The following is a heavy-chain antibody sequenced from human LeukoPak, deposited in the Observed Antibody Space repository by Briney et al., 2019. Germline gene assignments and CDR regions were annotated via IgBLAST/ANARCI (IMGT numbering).Heavy chain of an antibody. J-gene: IGHJ4*02. Sequence: PGGSLRLSCAASGFTVSSNYMSWVRQAPGKGLEWVSVIYSGGSTYYADSVKGRFTISRDNSKNTLYLRMNSLRAEDTAVYYCARGGRTAQFDYWGQGTLVTVSS. CDR2: IYSGGST. CDR3: ARGGRTAQFDY. V-gene: IGHV3-53*01. CDR1: GFTVSSNY. D-gene: IGHD2-15*01.